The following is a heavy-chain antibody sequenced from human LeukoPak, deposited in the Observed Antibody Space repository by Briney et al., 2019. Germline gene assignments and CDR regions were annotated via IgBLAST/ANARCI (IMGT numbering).Heavy chain of an antibody. J-gene: IGHJ4*02. CDR3: ARGSILIVAYIDY. CDR1: GYTFTGYY. CDR2: INPNSGGT. Sequence: ASVKVSCKASGYTFTGYYMHWVRQAPGQGLEWMGWINPNSGGTNYAQKFQGRVTMTRGTSISTAYMELSRLRSDDTAVYYCARGSILIVAYIDYWGQGTLVTVSS. D-gene: IGHD5-12*01. V-gene: IGHV1-2*02.